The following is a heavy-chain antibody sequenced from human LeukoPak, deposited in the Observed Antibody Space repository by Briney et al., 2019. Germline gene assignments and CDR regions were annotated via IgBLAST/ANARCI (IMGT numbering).Heavy chain of an antibody. J-gene: IGHJ3*02. V-gene: IGHV3-64*01. CDR2: ISGSGGNT. D-gene: IGHD3-3*01. Sequence: GGSLRLSCAAPGFTFRNYAIHWVRQAPGKGLEYVSAISGSGGNTYYANSVKGRFTISRDNSKNTLYLQMGCLRAEDMAVYYCARVGDVDAFDIWGQGTMVTVSS. CDR1: GFTFRNYA. CDR3: ARVGDVDAFDI.